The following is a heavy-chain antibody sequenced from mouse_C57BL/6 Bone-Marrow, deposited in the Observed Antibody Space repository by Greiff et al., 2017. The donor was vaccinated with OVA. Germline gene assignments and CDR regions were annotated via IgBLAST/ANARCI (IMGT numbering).Heavy chain of an antibody. CDR1: GYPFPSYW. CDR3: ARSGGYDGVDY. J-gene: IGHJ2*02. Sequence: VHLQHPLPDLVPPGASVQLSCPSSGYPFPSYWMHWVKPRPGHGLEWLGNINPSNGGTTYNEKLQSKATLTVDKASSTAYMQLSSLTSEDSAVYYCARSGGYDGVDYWGQGTSLTVSS. V-gene: IGHV1-53*01. CDR2: INPSNGGT. D-gene: IGHD2-2*01.